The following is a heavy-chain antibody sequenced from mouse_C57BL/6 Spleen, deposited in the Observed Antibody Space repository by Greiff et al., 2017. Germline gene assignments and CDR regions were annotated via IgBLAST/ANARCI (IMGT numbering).Heavy chain of an antibody. J-gene: IGHJ4*01. CDR3: ARNGYYGGYAMDY. CDR1: GFTFSDYG. CDR2: ISSGSSTI. D-gene: IGHD2-3*01. Sequence: EVQLVESGGGLVKPGGSLKLSCAASGFTFSDYGMHWVRQAPEKGLAWVAYISSGSSTIYYADTVKGRFTISRDNAKNTLFLQMTSLRSEDTAMYYCARNGYYGGYAMDYWGQGTSVTVSS. V-gene: IGHV5-17*01.